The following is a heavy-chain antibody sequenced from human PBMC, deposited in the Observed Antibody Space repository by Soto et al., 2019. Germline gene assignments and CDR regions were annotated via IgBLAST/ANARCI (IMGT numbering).Heavy chain of an antibody. J-gene: IGHJ4*02. D-gene: IGHD2-15*01. CDR3: ARAPPGGSRPLDY. CDR1: GDTFRSFT. CDR2: INPIRGLT. Sequence: SVKVACKASGDTFRSFTFSWVRQAPGQGLEWMGRINPIRGLTVYAQKFQGRVTITANTSISTAYMELSSLRSEDTAVYYCARAPPGGSRPLDYWGQGTLVTVSS. V-gene: IGHV1-69*02.